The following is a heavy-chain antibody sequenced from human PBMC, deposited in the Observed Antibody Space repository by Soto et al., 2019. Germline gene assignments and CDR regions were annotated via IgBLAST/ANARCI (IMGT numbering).Heavy chain of an antibody. V-gene: IGHV3-35*01. D-gene: IGHD3-10*01. CDR3: VRNYKVRGVISYYYGMDV. CDR1: GFTFSNSD. Sequence: EVQLVESGGGLVQPGGSLRLSCAASGFTFSNSDMNWVHQAPGKGLEWGSGVSWNGSRTHYADSVKGRFIISRDNSRNTLYLQTNSLRAEDTAVYYCVRNYKVRGVISYYYGMDVWGQGTTVTVSS. CDR2: VSWNGSRT. J-gene: IGHJ6*02.